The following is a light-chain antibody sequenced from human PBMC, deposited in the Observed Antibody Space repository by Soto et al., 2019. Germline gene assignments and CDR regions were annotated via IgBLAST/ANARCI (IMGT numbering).Light chain of an antibody. CDR1: QSLLRSNGYNY. CDR2: LGS. J-gene: IGKJ5*01. CDR3: MQALQTPFT. Sequence: DIVMTQSPLSLPVTPGEAAAISCRPSQSLLRSNGYNYLDWYLQKPGQSPQLLIYLGSNRASGVPDRFTGSGSGTDFTLKISRVEAEDVGVYYCMQALQTPFTFGQGTRLEIK. V-gene: IGKV2-28*01.